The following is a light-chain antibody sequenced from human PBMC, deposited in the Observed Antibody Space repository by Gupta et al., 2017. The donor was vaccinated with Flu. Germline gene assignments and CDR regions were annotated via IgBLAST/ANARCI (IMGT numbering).Light chain of an antibody. Sequence: DIQMTQSPPSLSASIGDKITITCRASETISNYLNWYQQQLGRAPQLLIYAASSLQNGVPSRFSGSKSGTNFSLTISDLQPEDFATYYCLQRVTFPRTFGQGTKLEV. CDR2: AAS. CDR1: ETISNY. CDR3: LQRVTFPRT. J-gene: IGKJ2*01. V-gene: IGKV1-39*01.